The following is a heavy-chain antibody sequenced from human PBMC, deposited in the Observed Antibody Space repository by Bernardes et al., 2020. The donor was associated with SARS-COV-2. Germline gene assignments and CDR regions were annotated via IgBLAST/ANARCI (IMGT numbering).Heavy chain of an antibody. CDR3: ARSWDYYDSSGWMYFFDD. CDR1: GGSFSGYY. J-gene: IGHJ4*02. D-gene: IGHD3-22*01. Sequence: SETLSLTCAVYGGSFSGYYWSWIRQPPGKGLEWIGEINHSGSTNYNPSLKSRVTISVDTSKNQFSLKLSSVTAEDTAVYYCARSWDYYDSSGWMYFFDDWGQGTLVTVSS. V-gene: IGHV4-34*01. CDR2: INHSGST.